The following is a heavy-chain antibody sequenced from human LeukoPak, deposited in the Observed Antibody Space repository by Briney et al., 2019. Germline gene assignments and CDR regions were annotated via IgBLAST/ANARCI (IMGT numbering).Heavy chain of an antibody. D-gene: IGHD5-12*01. CDR3: ARLNIVTREVNY. V-gene: IGHV5-51*01. J-gene: IGHJ4*02. CDR2: IYPGDSDT. CDR1: GYSFTNYR. Sequence: GESLKISCLAFGYSFTNYRIGGVGRMLGKGLEWMGIIYPGDSDTRYSPSFQGQASISADKTISTAYLQWSSLKASDTVMYYCARLNIVTREVNYWGQGTLVTVSS.